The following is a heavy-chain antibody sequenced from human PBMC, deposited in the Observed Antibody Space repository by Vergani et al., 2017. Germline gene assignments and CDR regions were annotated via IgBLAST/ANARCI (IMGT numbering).Heavy chain of an antibody. J-gene: IGHJ4*02. CDR3: ARYRGVSWLPQPADY. CDR1: GGTFSSYT. D-gene: IGHD3-22*01. V-gene: IGHV1-69*02. Sequence: QVQLVQSGAEVKKPGSSVKVSCKASGGTFSSYTISWVRQAPGQGLEWMGRIIPILGIANYAQKFQGRVTITADKSTSTAYMELSSLRSEDTAVYYCARYRGVSWLPQPADYWGQGTLVTVSS. CDR2: IIPILGIA.